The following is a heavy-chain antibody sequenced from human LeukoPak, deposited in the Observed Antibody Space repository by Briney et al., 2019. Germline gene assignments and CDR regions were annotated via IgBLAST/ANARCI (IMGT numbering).Heavy chain of an antibody. CDR1: GFTFSGYA. CDR3: AKEGYCSGTNCYGAFDY. CDR2: ISGNGVST. D-gene: IGHD2-2*01. V-gene: IGHV3-23*01. Sequence: GGSLRLSCAASGFTFSGYAMDWVRQAPGKGLEWVSAISGNGVSTYYADSVKGRFTISRDNSKNTLFLQMNSLRAEDTAVYYCAKEGYCSGTNCYGAFDYWGQGTLVTVSS. J-gene: IGHJ4*02.